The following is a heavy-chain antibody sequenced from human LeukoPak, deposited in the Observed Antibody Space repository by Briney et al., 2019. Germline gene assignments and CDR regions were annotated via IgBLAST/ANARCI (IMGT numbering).Heavy chain of an antibody. V-gene: IGHV1-58*01. CDR3: AAWKPAAPIYYYYYGMDV. D-gene: IGHD2-2*01. Sequence: SVTLSCTASGFTFTSSAVQWVRQARGQRLEWIGWIVVGSGNTNYAQKFQERVTITRDMSTSTAYMELSSLRSEDTAVYYCAAWKPAAPIYYYYYGMDVWGQGTTVTVSS. CDR1: GFTFTSSA. CDR2: IVVGSGNT. J-gene: IGHJ6*02.